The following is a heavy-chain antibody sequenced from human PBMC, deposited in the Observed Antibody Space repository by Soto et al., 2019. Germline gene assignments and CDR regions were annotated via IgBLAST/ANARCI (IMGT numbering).Heavy chain of an antibody. D-gene: IGHD3-10*01. CDR3: ARHVAYYYGSGNYHPHRPWFAP. CDR2: IYHGGST. V-gene: IGHV4-59*08. J-gene: IGHJ5*02. Sequence: SETLSLTCTVSGDSISSYYWRWFRQPPGKGLEWIGYIYHGGSTNYNPSLESRVTLSLDASKNQFSLKLSSVTAADTAVYYCARHVAYYYGSGNYHPHRPWFAPWGQGTLVTVSS. CDR1: GDSISSYY.